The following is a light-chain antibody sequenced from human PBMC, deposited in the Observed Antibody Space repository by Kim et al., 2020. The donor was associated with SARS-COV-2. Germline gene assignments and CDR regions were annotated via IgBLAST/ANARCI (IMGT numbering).Light chain of an antibody. J-gene: IGKJ1*01. V-gene: IGKV3-20*01. CDR2: AVS. CDR3: QHYGDSPRT. Sequence: SPGERATTTCRASQSVSGSYLAWYQQKPGQAPRLLIYAVSSRAAGIPDRFSGSGSETDFTLTISRLEPEDFAVYYCQHYGDSPRTFGQGTKVDIK. CDR1: QSVSGSY.